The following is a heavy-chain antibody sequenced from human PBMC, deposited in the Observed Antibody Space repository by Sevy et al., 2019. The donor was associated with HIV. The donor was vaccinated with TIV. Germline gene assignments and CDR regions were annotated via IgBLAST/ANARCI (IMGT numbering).Heavy chain of an antibody. CDR1: GGSISSYY. CDR2: IYYSGST. Sequence: SETLSLTCTVSGGSISSYYWSWIRQPPGKGLEWIGYIYYSGSTNYNPSLKSRVTISVDTSKNQFSLKLSSVTAAETAVYYCAGVLAVAGTRYYYGMDVWGQGTTVTVSS. V-gene: IGHV4-59*01. CDR3: AGVLAVAGTRYYYGMDV. D-gene: IGHD6-19*01. J-gene: IGHJ6*02.